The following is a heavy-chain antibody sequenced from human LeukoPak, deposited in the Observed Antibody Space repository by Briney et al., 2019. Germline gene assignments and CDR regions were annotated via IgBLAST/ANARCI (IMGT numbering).Heavy chain of an antibody. Sequence: PGGSLRLSCAASGFTFSSYGMHRVRQAPGKGLEWVAFIRYDGSNKYYADSVKGRFTISRDNSKNTLYLQMNSLRAEDTAVYYCAKDGAVANAEYFQHWGQGTLVTVSS. D-gene: IGHD6-19*01. V-gene: IGHV3-30*02. CDR3: AKDGAVANAEYFQH. CDR2: IRYDGSNK. J-gene: IGHJ1*01. CDR1: GFTFSSYG.